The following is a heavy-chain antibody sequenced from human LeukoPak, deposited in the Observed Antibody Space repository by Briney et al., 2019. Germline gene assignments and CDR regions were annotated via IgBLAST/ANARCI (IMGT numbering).Heavy chain of an antibody. CDR3: ARDSSGLYYYYYYYMDV. V-gene: IGHV1-2*02. D-gene: IGHD3-22*01. CDR2: INPNSGGT. J-gene: IGHJ6*03. CDR1: GYTFTGYY. Sequence: ASVEVSCKASGYTFTGYYMHWVRQAPGQGLEWMGWINPNSGGTNYAQKFQGRVTMTRDTSISTAYMELSRLRSDDTAVYYCARDSSGLYYYYYYYMDVWGKGTTVTVSS.